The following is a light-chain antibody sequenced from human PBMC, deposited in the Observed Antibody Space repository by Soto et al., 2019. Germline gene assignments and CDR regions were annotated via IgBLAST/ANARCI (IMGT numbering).Light chain of an antibody. CDR1: SSNIGAGYD. CDR3: QSYDSSLSGSRV. J-gene: IGLJ3*02. V-gene: IGLV1-40*01. Sequence: VLTQPPSVSGAPGQRVTISCTGSSSNIGAGYDVHWYQQLPGTAPKLLIYGNSNRPSGVPDRFSGSKSGTSASLAITGLQAEDEADYYCQSYDSSLSGSRVFGGGTKVTVL. CDR2: GNS.